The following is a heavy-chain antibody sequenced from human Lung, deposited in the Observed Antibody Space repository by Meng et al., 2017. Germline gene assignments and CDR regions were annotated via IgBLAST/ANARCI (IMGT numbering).Heavy chain of an antibody. CDR3: ARGPTTMAHDFDY. CDR1: GWSFSDYY. CDR2: INHSGST. Sequence: QVQLRRWGAGLLKPSATLSLTCVVSGWSFSDYYWGWIRHPPGKGLEWIGEINHSGSTNYNPSLESRATISVDTSQNNLSLKLSSVTAADSAVYYCARGPTTMAHDFDYWGQGTLVTVSS. D-gene: IGHD4-11*01. J-gene: IGHJ4*02. V-gene: IGHV4-34*01.